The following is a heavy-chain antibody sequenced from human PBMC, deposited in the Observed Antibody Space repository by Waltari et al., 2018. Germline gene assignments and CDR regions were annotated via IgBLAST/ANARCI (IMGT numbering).Heavy chain of an antibody. CDR1: GFTFSCPG. J-gene: IGHJ4*02. Sequence: QVQLVESGGGVVQPGRSLRLSCAASGFTFSCPGMPWVRQASGKGLEWVAVISYDGSNKYYADSVKGRFTISRDNSKNTLYLQMNSLRAEDTAVYYCAKDQAGGSSSWSGDYWGQGTLVTVSS. CDR3: AKDQAGGSSSWSGDY. D-gene: IGHD6-13*01. V-gene: IGHV3-30*18. CDR2: ISYDGSNK.